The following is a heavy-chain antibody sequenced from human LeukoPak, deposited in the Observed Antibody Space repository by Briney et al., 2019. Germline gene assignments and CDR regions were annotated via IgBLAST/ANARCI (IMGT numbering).Heavy chain of an antibody. CDR2: INHSGST. CDR3: ARSRSYGYRDVDY. D-gene: IGHD5-18*01. Sequence: SETLSLTCAVYGGSFSGYYWSWIRQPPGKGLEWIGEINHSGSTNYNPYLKSGVTISVDTSKNQFSLKLSSVTAADTAVYYCARSRSYGYRDVDYWGQGTLVTVSS. V-gene: IGHV4-34*01. CDR1: GGSFSGYY. J-gene: IGHJ4*02.